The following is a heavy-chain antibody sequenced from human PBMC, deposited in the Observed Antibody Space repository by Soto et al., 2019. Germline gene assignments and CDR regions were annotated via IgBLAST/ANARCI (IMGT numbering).Heavy chain of an antibody. CDR2: ISAYNGNT. V-gene: IGHV1-18*01. Sequence: GASVKVSCTASGYTFTSYGISWVRQAPGQGLEWMGWISAYNGNTNYAQKLQGRVTMTTDTSTSTAYMELRSLRSDDTAVYYCAREPRWEVEQTNWFDPWGQGTLVTVSS. CDR3: AREPRWEVEQTNWFDP. J-gene: IGHJ5*02. D-gene: IGHD1-1*01. CDR1: GYTFTSYG.